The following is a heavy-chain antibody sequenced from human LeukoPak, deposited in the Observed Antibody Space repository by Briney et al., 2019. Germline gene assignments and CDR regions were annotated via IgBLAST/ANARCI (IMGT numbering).Heavy chain of an antibody. D-gene: IGHD3-10*01. CDR3: ARDEYYYGSGAFDP. V-gene: IGHV4-4*02. J-gene: IGHJ5*02. CDR1: GGSISSTNW. CDR2: LYHSGTT. Sequence: SGTLSLTCAVSGGSISSTNWWNWVRQPPGKGLEWIGELYHSGTTHYNPSLKSRVTISVDKSKNLFSLRLTSVTAADTAVYYCARDEYYYGSGAFDPWGQGTLVTVSS.